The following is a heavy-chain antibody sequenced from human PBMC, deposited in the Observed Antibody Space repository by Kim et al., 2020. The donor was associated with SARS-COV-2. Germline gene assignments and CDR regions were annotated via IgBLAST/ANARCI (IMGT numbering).Heavy chain of an antibody. CDR3: AGPSGAASGAKYFQN. Sequence: SETLSLTCTVSGDSISSNNYYWSWIRQPAGKGLECIGRIRGSGIPDYNPSFKSRVTISLDTSQNQFSLKLTSMTAADTAVYYCAGPSGAASGAKYFQNWGQGTLVTVSS. D-gene: IGHD6-25*01. J-gene: IGHJ1*01. CDR2: IRGSGIP. V-gene: IGHV4-61*02. CDR1: GDSISSNNYY.